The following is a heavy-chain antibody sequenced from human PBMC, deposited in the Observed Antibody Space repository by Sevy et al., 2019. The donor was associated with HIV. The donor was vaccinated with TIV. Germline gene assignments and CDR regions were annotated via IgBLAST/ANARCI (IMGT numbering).Heavy chain of an antibody. Sequence: GGSLRLSCAASGFTFAKYSMSWVRQAPGKGLEWVSTFSFGCGRINYANSVKGRFTISRDDSKNTLFLQMNSLRAEDTATYFCSREGCTQPHDYWGQGTLVTVSS. D-gene: IGHD2-8*01. J-gene: IGHJ4*02. V-gene: IGHV3-23*01. CDR1: GFTFAKYS. CDR3: SREGCTQPHDY. CDR2: FSFGCGRI.